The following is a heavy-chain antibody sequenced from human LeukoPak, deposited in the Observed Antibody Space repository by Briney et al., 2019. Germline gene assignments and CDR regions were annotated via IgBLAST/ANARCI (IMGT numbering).Heavy chain of an antibody. Sequence: SVKVSCKASGGTFSSYAISWVRQAPGQGLEWMGGIIPIFGTANYAQKFQGRVTITADESTSTAYMELSSLRSEDTAVYYCAKTYYYDSSGYGDAFDIWGQGTMVTVSS. CDR3: AKTYYYDSSGYGDAFDI. D-gene: IGHD3-22*01. CDR2: IIPIFGTA. J-gene: IGHJ3*02. CDR1: GGTFSSYA. V-gene: IGHV1-69*13.